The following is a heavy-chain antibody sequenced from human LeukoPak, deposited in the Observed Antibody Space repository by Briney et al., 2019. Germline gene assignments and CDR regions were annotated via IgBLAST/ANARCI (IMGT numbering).Heavy chain of an antibody. CDR1: GGSISSSSYY. V-gene: IGHV4-39*07. J-gene: IGHJ5*02. CDR2: IYYSGST. Sequence: SETLSLTCTVSGGSISSSSYYWGWIRQPPGKGLEWIGSIYYSGSTYYNPSLKSRVTISVDTSKNQFSLKLSSVTAADTAVYYCARGQWELLKAWFDPWGQGTLVTVSS. D-gene: IGHD1-26*01. CDR3: ARGQWELLKAWFDP.